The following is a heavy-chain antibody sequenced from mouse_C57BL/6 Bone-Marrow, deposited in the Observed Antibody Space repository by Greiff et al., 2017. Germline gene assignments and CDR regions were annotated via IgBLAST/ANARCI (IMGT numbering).Heavy chain of an antibody. V-gene: IGHV1-64*01. D-gene: IGHD1-1*01. J-gene: IGHJ3*01. CDR1: GYTFTSYW. Sequence: VQLQQPGAELVKPGASVKLSCKASGYTFTSYWMHWVKQRPGQGLEWIGMIHPNSGSTNYNEKFKSKATLTVDKSSSTAYMQLSSLTSEDSAVYYCARYYYYGSSPRWLAYWGQGTLVTVSA. CDR2: IHPNSGST. CDR3: ARYYYYGSSPRWLAY.